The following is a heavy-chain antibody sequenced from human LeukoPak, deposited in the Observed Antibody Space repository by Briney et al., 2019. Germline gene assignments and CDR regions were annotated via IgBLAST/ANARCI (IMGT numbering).Heavy chain of an antibody. CDR3: ARVPRSTRIPIFR. D-gene: IGHD3-3*01. CDR1: GFTFSSYE. CDR2: ICSRGSYI. Sequence: GGSLRLSCAASGFTFSSYEMNWVRQAPGMGLEWVSYICSRGSYIYYAESVMGRFTISRDNAKNSLYLQMNSLRAEDTAVYYCARVPRSTRIPIFRWGQGTLVTVSS. J-gene: IGHJ4*02. V-gene: IGHV3-48*03.